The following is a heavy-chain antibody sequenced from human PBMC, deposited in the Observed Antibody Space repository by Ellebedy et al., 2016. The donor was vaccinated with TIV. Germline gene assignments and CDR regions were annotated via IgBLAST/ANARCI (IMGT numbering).Heavy chain of an antibody. CDR3: ARRGSYGDYAVQVNSWFDT. CDR1: GFSFRSYW. Sequence: GESLKISCVASGFSFRSYWMSWVRQAPGKGLEWVANIYQDGSFQYYLDSVKGRFTISRDNANKALFLQMNSLRVKDTAVYYCARRGSYGDYAVQVNSWFDTWGQGTLVSVSS. J-gene: IGHJ5*02. V-gene: IGHV3-7*01. CDR2: IYQDGSFQ. D-gene: IGHD4-17*01.